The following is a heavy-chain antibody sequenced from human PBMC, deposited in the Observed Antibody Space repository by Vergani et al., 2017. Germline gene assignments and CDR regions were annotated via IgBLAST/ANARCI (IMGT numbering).Heavy chain of an antibody. J-gene: IGHJ6*02. CDR1: GFTFSNYG. Sequence: VDLVESGGGFVQPGGSLRLSCGASGFTFSNYGMHWVRQAPGKGLEWVTFIRYDGSNTYYADSVKGRFTISRDNSKNTLFLQMNSLRTEDTAVYFCANSVIAGNVGVAYFGMDVWGRGTTVTVSS. V-gene: IGHV3-30*02. CDR2: IRYDGSNT. CDR3: ANSVIAGNVGVAYFGMDV. D-gene: IGHD2/OR15-2a*01.